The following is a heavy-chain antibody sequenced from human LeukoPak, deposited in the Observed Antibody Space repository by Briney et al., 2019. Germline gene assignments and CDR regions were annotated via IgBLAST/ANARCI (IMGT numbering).Heavy chain of an antibody. V-gene: IGHV1-69*13. CDR2: IIPIFGTA. D-gene: IGHD2-21*02. Sequence: GASVKVSCKASGGTFSSYGISWVRQAPGQGLEWMGGIIPIFGTANYAQKFQGRVTITADESTSTAYMELSSLRSEDTAAYYCATSLVVTAIRHFGYWGQGTLVTVSS. CDR1: GGTFSSYG. J-gene: IGHJ4*02. CDR3: ATSLVVTAIRHFGY.